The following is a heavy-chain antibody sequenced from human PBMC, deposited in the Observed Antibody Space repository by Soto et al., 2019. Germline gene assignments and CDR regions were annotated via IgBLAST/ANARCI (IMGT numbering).Heavy chain of an antibody. CDR3: ARDPDYTNWFDP. D-gene: IGHD4-4*01. V-gene: IGHV1-3*01. CDR1: GYTFTSYA. CDR2: INAGNGNT. Sequence: GASVKVSCKASGYTFTSYAMHWVRQAPGQRLEWMGWINAGNGNTKYSQKFQGRVTITRDASASTAYMELSSLRSEDTAVYYCARDPDYTNWFDPWGQGTLVTVSS. J-gene: IGHJ5*02.